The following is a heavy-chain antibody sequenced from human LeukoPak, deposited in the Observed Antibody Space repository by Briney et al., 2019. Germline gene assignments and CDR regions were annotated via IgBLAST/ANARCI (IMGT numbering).Heavy chain of an antibody. Sequence: SETLSLTCTVSGGSISSGGYYWSWIRQHPGKGLEWIGYIYYSGSTYYNPSLKSRVTISVDTSKNQFSLKLSSVTAADTAVYYCARGGVVVARENWFDPWGQGTLVTVSS. J-gene: IGHJ5*02. CDR1: GGSISSGGYY. CDR2: IYYSGST. CDR3: ARGGVVVARENWFDP. V-gene: IGHV4-31*03. D-gene: IGHD2-2*01.